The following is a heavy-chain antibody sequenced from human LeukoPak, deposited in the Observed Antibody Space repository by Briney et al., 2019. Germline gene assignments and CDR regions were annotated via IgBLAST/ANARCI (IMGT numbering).Heavy chain of an antibody. CDR2: VNYSGST. J-gene: IGHJ4*02. D-gene: IGHD3-10*01. CDR3: ARGGSGSYYNDY. Sequence: PSETLSLTCAVSGGSFTGYYWSWIRQPPGKGLEWIGEVNYSGSTNYNPSLKSRVTISVDTSKNQFSLKLSSVTAADTAVYYCARGGSGSYYNDYWGQGTLVTVSS. CDR1: GGSFTGYY. V-gene: IGHV4-34*01.